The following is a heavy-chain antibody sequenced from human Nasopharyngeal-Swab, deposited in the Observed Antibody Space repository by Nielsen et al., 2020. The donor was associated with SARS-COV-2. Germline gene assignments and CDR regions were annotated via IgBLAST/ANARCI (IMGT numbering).Heavy chain of an antibody. J-gene: IGHJ5*02. V-gene: IGHV4-30-4*01. D-gene: IGHD3-22*01. CDR3: ARDYYDSSGYYGGFDP. CDR2: IYYSGST. Sequence: PGKGLEWIGYIYYSGSTYYNPSLKSRVTISVDTSTNQFSLKLSSVTAADTAVYYCARDYYDSSGYYGGFDPWGQGTLVTVSS.